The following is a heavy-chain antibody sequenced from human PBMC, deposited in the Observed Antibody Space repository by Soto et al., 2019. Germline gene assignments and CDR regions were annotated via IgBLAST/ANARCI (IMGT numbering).Heavy chain of an antibody. CDR3: ARLPEHRYNLMRYYYGMDV. J-gene: IGHJ6*02. Sequence: EVQLVQSGAEVKKPGESLRISCKGSGYSFTSYWISWVRQMPGKGLEWMGRIDPSDSYTNYSPSFQGHVTISADKSISTAYLQWSSLKASDTAMYYCARLPEHRYNLMRYYYGMDVWGQGTTVTVSS. CDR1: GYSFTSYW. CDR2: IDPSDSYT. D-gene: IGHD1-20*01. V-gene: IGHV5-10-1*03.